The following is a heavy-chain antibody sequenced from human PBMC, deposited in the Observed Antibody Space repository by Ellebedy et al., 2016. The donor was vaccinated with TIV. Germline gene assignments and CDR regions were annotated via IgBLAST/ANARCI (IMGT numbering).Heavy chain of an antibody. J-gene: IGHJ4*02. CDR3: ARIGDYGDYDY. CDR1: GFSLSTSGMR. Sequence: SGPTLVXPTQTLTLTCTFSGFSLSTSGMRVSWIRQPPGKALERLARIDWDDDKFYSTSLKTRLTISKDTSKNQVVLTMTNMDPVDTATYYCARIGDYGDYDYWGQGTLVTVSS. D-gene: IGHD4-17*01. V-gene: IGHV2-70*04. CDR2: IDWDDDK.